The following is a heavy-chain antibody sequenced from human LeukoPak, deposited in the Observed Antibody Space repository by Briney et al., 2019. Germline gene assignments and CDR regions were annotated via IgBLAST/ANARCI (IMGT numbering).Heavy chain of an antibody. CDR2: IGSSSSYI. CDR3: ARTSNYYWFDP. V-gene: IGHV3-21*01. J-gene: IGHJ5*02. D-gene: IGHD4-11*01. CDR1: GFTFSSYS. Sequence: GGSLRLSCAASGFTFSSYSMNWVRQAPGKGLEWVSSIGSSSSYIYYADSVKGRFTISRDNAKNSLYLQMNSLRAEDTAVYYCARTSNYYWFDPWGQGTLVTVSS.